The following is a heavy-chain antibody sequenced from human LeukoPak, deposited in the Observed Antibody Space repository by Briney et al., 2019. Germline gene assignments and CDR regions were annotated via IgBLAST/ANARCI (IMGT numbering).Heavy chain of an antibody. Sequence: SETLSLTCTVSGGSISSYYWSWIRQPPGEGVEWIGYIYYSGSTNYNPSLKSRVTISVDTSKNQFSLKLSSVTAADTAVYYCARLNSSSWYHYYYMDVWGKGTTVTVSS. D-gene: IGHD6-13*01. J-gene: IGHJ6*03. V-gene: IGHV4-59*08. CDR2: IYYSGST. CDR1: GGSISSYY. CDR3: ARLNSSSWYHYYYMDV.